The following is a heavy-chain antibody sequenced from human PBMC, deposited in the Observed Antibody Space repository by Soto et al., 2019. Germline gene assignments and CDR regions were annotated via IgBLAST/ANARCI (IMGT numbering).Heavy chain of an antibody. CDR1: GFTFSSHE. Sequence: GGSLRLSCEATGFTFSSHEMNWIRQTPGKRLEWIAKISGSGGTINYADSVKGRFTISRDNVRRTLHLQMDSLRVEDTGVYYCARGGVYWGRGTLVTVPQ. J-gene: IGHJ1*01. CDR3: ARGGVY. CDR2: ISGSGGTI. V-gene: IGHV3-48*03. D-gene: IGHD2-8*01.